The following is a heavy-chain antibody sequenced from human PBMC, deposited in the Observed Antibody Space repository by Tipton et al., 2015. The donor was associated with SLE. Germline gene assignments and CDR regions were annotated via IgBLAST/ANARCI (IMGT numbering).Heavy chain of an antibody. CDR3: AREGGAVGATDY. V-gene: IGHV3-11*06. CDR1: GFTFSSYA. CDR2: ISSSSSYT. J-gene: IGHJ4*02. D-gene: IGHD1-26*01. Sequence: GSLRLPCAASGFTFSSYAMSWIRQAPGKGLEWVSYISSSSSYTNYADSVKGRFTISRDNAKNSLYLQMNSLRAEDTAVYYCAREGGAVGATDYWGQGTLVTVSS.